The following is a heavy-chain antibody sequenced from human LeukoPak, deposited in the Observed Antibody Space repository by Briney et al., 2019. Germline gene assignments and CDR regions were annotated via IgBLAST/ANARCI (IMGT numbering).Heavy chain of an antibody. CDR2: IIPILGIA. D-gene: IGHD3-9*01. J-gene: IGHJ4*02. Sequence: SVKVSCKASGGTFSSYAISWVRQAPGQGLEWMGRIIPILGIANYAQKFQGRVTVTADKSTSTAYMELSSLRSEDTAVYYCARYDILTGTFDYWGQGTLVTVSS. CDR3: ARYDILTGTFDY. CDR1: GGTFSSYA. V-gene: IGHV1-69*04.